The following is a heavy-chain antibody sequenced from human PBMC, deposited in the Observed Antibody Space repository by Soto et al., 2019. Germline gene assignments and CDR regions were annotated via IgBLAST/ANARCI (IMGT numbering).Heavy chain of an antibody. CDR1: RFSFSTYG. D-gene: IGHD1-1*01. CDR2: ISFDGSYR. CDR3: TNAGSPENGMEFAY. J-gene: IGHJ4*02. V-gene: IGHV3-30*18. Sequence: GGSLRLSCAASRFSFSTYGMHWVRHSPGKGLERVAGISFDGSYRPYAESVKGRFTISRDNSENTLYLQMDSLRPDDTGVYYCTNAGSPENGMEFAYWGQGSLVTVSS.